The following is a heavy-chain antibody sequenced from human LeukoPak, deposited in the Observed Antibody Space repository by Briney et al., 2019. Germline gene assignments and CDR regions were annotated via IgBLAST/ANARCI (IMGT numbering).Heavy chain of an antibody. CDR3: AREMGYLEQYNWFDP. J-gene: IGHJ5*02. D-gene: IGHD1/OR15-1a*01. V-gene: IGHV3-7*01. CDR1: GFTFSSYW. CDR2: IKQDGSEK. Sequence: PGGSLRLSCAASGFTFSSYWMSWVRQAPGKGLEWVANIKQDGSEKYYVDSVKGRFTISRDNAKNSLYLQMNSLRAEDTAVYYCAREMGYLEQYNWFDPWGQGTLVTVSS.